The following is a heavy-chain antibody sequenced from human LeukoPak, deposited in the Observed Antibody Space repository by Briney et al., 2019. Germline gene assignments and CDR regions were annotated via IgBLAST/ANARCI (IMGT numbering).Heavy chain of an antibody. D-gene: IGHD3-22*01. CDR1: GFTFGDYV. J-gene: IGHJ3*02. CDR2: IRSKAYGGTT. Sequence: GRSLRLSCTASGFTFGDYVMSWVRQAPGKGLEGVGFIRSKAYGGTTKNAASVKGRFTISRDDSRSIAYLQMNSLKTEDTAVYYCTWRYNYDSSGYYYVRDAFDIWGQGTMVTVSS. V-gene: IGHV3-49*04. CDR3: TWRYNYDSSGYYYVRDAFDI.